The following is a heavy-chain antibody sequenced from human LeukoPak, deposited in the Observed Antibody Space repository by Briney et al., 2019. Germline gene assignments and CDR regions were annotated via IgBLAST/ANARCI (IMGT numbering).Heavy chain of an antibody. J-gene: IGHJ4*02. CDR2: IRYDGSNK. V-gene: IGHV3-30*02. D-gene: IGHD2-2*01. Sequence: QSGGSLRLSCAASGFTFSSYGMHWVRQAPGKGLEWVAFIRYDGSNKYYADSVKGRFTISRDNSKNTLYLQMNSLRAEDTAVYYCAKVLVPAAIGGIDYWGQGTLVTVSS. CDR1: GFTFSSYG. CDR3: AKVLVPAAIGGIDY.